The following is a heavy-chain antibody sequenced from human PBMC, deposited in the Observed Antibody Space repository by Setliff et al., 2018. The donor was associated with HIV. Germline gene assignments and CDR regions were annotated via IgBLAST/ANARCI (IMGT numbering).Heavy chain of an antibody. CDR1: GFTFSSYG. CDR3: AKDEGIAAAGSDY. Sequence: GGSLRLSCAASGFTFSSYGMHWVRQAPGKGLEWVAVIWYDGSNKYYANSVKGRFTISRDNSKNTLYLQMNSLRAEDTAVYYCAKDEGIAAAGSDYWGQGTLVTVSS. J-gene: IGHJ4*02. D-gene: IGHD6-13*01. CDR2: IWYDGSNK. V-gene: IGHV3-33*06.